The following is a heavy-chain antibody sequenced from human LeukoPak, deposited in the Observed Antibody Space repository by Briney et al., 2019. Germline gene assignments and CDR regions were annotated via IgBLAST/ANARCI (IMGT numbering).Heavy chain of an antibody. V-gene: IGHV4-59*08. CDR1: GGSINNYY. D-gene: IGHD3-16*01. CDR2: IYYTGST. CDR3: ARFSQYYDSPTHYLDY. Sequence: PSETLSRTCTVSGGSINNYYWSWVRQPPGAGLEWLAYIYYTGSTNYNPSLKTRLTISVDTSKNQFSLRLNSVTAADTAVYYCARFSQYYDSPTHYLDYWGQGILVTVSS. J-gene: IGHJ4*02.